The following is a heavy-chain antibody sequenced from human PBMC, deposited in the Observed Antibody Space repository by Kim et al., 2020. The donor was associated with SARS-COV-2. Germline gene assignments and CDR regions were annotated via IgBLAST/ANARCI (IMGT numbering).Heavy chain of an antibody. CDR3: TRDRGYSYGSLDY. J-gene: IGHJ4*02. D-gene: IGHD5-18*01. CDR1: GFTFSSYE. CDR2: ISSSGSTI. V-gene: IGHV3-48*03. Sequence: GGSLRLSCAASGFTFSSYEMNWVRQAPGKGLEWVSYISSSGSTIYYADSVKGRFTISRDNAKNSLYLQMNSLRAEDTAVYYCTRDRGYSYGSLDYWGQGTLVTVSS.